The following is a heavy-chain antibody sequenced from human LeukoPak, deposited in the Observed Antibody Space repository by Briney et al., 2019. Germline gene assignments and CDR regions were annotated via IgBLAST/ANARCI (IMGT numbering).Heavy chain of an antibody. J-gene: IGHJ4*02. Sequence: ASVKVSCKASGYTFTSYGISWVRQAPGQGLEWMGWISAYNGNTNYAQKLQGRVTMTTDKSTSTAYMELRSLRSDNTAVYYCARVPRTGTTYYFDYWGQGTLVTVSS. CDR1: GYTFTSYG. V-gene: IGHV1-18*01. CDR2: ISAYNGNT. D-gene: IGHD1-7*01. CDR3: ARVPRTGTTYYFDY.